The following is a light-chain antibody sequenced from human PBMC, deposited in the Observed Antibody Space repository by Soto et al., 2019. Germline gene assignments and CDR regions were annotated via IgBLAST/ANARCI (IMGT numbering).Light chain of an antibody. Sequence: QSVLTHPASVSGAPGQSITISCTGTSSDVGSYNYVSWYQQHPGKAPKLMLYDVSYRPSGVSNRFSGSKSGNTASLTISGLQPDDEADYYCASYTTSSTLRYVFGTGTKVTVL. V-gene: IGLV2-14*01. CDR2: DVS. CDR1: SSDVGSYNY. CDR3: ASYTTSSTLRYV. J-gene: IGLJ1*01.